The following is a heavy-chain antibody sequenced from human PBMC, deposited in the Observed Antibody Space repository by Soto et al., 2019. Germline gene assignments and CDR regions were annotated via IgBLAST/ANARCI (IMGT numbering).Heavy chain of an antibody. D-gene: IGHD3-22*01. V-gene: IGHV4-61*01. CDR2: IYYSGST. CDR1: GGSVSSGSYY. J-gene: IGHJ4*02. CDR3: ATALADITMIVVVTAYYFDY. Sequence: TSETLSLTCTVSGGSVSSGSYYWSWIRQPPGKGLEWIGYIYYSGSTNYNPSLKSRVAISVDTSKNQFSLKLSSVTAADTAVYYCATALADITMIVVVTAYYFDYWGQGTLVTVSS.